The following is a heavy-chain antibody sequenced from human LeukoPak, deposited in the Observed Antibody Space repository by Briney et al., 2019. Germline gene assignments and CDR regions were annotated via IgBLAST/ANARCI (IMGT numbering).Heavy chain of an antibody. D-gene: IGHD3-10*01. J-gene: IGHJ3*02. CDR1: GYTFTTYD. V-gene: IGHV1-8*01. Sequence: GASVKVSCKASGYTFTTYDVHWVRQATGQELEWMGWMNPNTGNTGYAQKFQGRVTMTRNTSISTVYMELSRLRSDDTAMYYCSRDTTSTGSNSDAFENWGQGTMVTVSS. CDR3: SRDTTSTGSNSDAFEN. CDR2: MNPNTGNT.